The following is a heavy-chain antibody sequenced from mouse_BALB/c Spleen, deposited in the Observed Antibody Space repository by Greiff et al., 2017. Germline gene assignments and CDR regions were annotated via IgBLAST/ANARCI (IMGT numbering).Heavy chain of an antibody. CDR1: GFTFSSYA. V-gene: IGHV5-6-5*01. J-gene: IGHJ4*01. CDR2: ISSGGST. CDR3: ARGGAATGAMDY. D-gene: IGHD1-2*01. Sequence: EVKVVESGGGLVKPGGSLKLSCAASGFTFSSYAMSWVRQTPEKRLEWVASISSGGSTYYPDSVKGRFTISRDNARNILYLQMSSLRSEDTAMYYCARGGAATGAMDYWGQGTSVTVSS.